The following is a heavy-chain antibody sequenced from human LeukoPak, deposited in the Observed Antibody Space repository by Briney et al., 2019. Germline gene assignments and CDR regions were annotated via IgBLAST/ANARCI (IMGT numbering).Heavy chain of an antibody. CDR1: GYTFTSYD. Sequence: GASVKVSCKASGYTFTSYDINWVRQATGQGLEWMGWMNPNSGNTGYAQKLQGRVTMTTDTSTSTAYMELRSLRSDDTAVYYCARGTGTPTYYYYYMDVWGKGTTVTVSS. J-gene: IGHJ6*03. D-gene: IGHD1-7*01. CDR3: ARGTGTPTYYYYYMDV. V-gene: IGHV1-8*01. CDR2: MNPNSGNT.